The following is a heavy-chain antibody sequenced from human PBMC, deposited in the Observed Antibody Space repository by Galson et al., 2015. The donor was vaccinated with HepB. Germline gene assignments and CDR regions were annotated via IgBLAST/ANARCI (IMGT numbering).Heavy chain of an antibody. CDR1: GFIFSDYG. J-gene: IGHJ6*02. CDR3: AKDPALTASYYYLGMDV. V-gene: IGHV3-30*18. D-gene: IGHD2-21*02. CDR2: ISYDGNTK. Sequence: SLRLSCAASGFIFSDYGMHWVRQAPGKGLEWVAVISYDGNTKFYADSVKGRFTISRDNSKSTLYLQMDSLRAEDTAVYHCAKDPALTASYYYLGMDVWGQGTTVTVSS.